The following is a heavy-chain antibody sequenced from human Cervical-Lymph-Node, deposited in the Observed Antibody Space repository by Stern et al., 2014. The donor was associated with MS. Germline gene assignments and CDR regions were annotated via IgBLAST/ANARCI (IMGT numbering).Heavy chain of an antibody. Sequence: QVQLQQWGAGLLKPSETLSLTCAVSGGSLNGYYWSWIRQTPGTGLEWLGEIYERGSPDYTPSRKSRLTLSLDTPTTHFPLKLASVTAADTAVYYCARSGVAVRDFDYWGQGTLVAVSS. J-gene: IGHJ4*02. CDR1: GGSLNGYY. CDR3: ARSGVAVRDFDY. CDR2: IYERGSP. D-gene: IGHD6-19*01. V-gene: IGHV4-34*01.